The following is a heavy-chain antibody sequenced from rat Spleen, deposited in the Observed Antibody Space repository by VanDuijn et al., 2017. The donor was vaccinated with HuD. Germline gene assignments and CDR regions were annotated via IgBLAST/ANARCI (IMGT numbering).Heavy chain of an antibody. CDR1: GFTFSKYG. CDR2: ISTGGGNT. J-gene: IGHJ1*01. Sequence: EVQLVESGGGLVQPGRSLKLSCAASGFTFSKYGMAWVRQTPTKGLEWVASISTGGGNTYYRDSVKGRFTISRDNAKNTLYLQMDSLRSEDTTTYYCARPIYNNYGGWYFDFWGPGTMVTVSS. D-gene: IGHD1-10*01. CDR3: ARPIYNNYGGWYFDF. V-gene: IGHV5S13*01.